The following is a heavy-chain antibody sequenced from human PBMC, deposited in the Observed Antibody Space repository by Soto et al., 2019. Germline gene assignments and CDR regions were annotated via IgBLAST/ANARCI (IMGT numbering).Heavy chain of an antibody. V-gene: IGHV4-34*01. CDR1: GGSFSGYY. D-gene: IGHD3-16*02. Sequence: SETLSLTCAVYGGSFSGYYWIWIRQPPGKGLEWIGEVNHSGSVNYSPSLKSRVTISADTSENQFSLKLTSVTAADTAVYYCARGRDYIWGSYRSHYYFDSWGQGTLVTVSS. CDR2: VNHSGSV. CDR3: ARGRDYIWGSYRSHYYFDS. J-gene: IGHJ4*02.